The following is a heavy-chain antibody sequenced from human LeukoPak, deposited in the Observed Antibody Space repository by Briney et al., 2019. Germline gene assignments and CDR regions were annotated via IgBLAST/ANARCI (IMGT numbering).Heavy chain of an antibody. CDR1: GFTFSSYW. J-gene: IGHJ2*01. Sequence: GSLRLSCAASGFTFSSYWMSWVRQAPGKGLEWIGRIYYSGSTYYNPSLKSRVTISVDTSKNQFSLKLSSVTAADTAVYYCARTVTSGYYWYFDLWGRGTLVTVSS. V-gene: IGHV4-4*02. CDR3: ARTVTSGYYWYFDL. CDR2: IYYSGST. D-gene: IGHD3-3*01.